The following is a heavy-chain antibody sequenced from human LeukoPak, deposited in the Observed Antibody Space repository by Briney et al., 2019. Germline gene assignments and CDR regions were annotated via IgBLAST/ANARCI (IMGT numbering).Heavy chain of an antibody. D-gene: IGHD3-9*01. CDR2: IIPIFGTA. J-gene: IGHJ6*03. CDR3: ARTIRLYYDILTGYYYMDV. V-gene: IGHV1-69*13. CDR1: GGTFSSYA. Sequence: ASVKVSCKASGGTFSSYAISWVRQAPGQGLEWMGGIIPIFGTANYAQKFQGRVTITADESTSTAYMELSSLRSEDTAVYYCARTIRLYYDILTGYYYMDVWGKGTTVTISS.